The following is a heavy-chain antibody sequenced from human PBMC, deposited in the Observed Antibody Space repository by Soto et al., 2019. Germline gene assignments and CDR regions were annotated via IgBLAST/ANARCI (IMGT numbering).Heavy chain of an antibody. J-gene: IGHJ4*02. V-gene: IGHV4-39*01. D-gene: IGHD3-22*01. CDR1: GGSSSSSYYY. CDR3: GRQIYDSSGYYYAY. CDR2: IYSLGNT. Sequence: QLQLQESGPGLVKPSETLSLTCTVSGGSSSSSYYYWGWIRQPPGQGLEWLGTIYSLGNTYYNPSLKSRVTIYVDKCKSQLFLKLSSVTAPDTAVYYCGRQIYDSSGYYYAYWGQGTLVTVSS.